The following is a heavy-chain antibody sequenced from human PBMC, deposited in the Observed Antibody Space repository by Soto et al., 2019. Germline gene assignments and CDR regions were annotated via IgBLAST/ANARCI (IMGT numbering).Heavy chain of an antibody. Sequence: GGSLRLSCAASGFTFSSYWMSWVRQAPGKGLEWVANIKQDGSEKYYVDSVKGRFTISRDNAKNSLYLQMNSLRAEDTAVYYCARYCSGGSCYPGWFDPWGQGTLVTVSS. CDR2: IKQDGSEK. CDR3: ARYCSGGSCYPGWFDP. CDR1: GFTFSSYW. J-gene: IGHJ5*02. V-gene: IGHV3-7*01. D-gene: IGHD2-15*01.